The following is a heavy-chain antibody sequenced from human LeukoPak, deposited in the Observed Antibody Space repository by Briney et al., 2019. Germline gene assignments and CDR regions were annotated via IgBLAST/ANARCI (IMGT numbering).Heavy chain of an antibody. CDR3: ARVRFSGSPYYFDS. D-gene: IGHD6-25*01. CDR2: IKQDASEQ. Sequence: GGSLRLSCAAAGFTFSTSWMTWVRQAPGKGLEYVANIKQDASEQYFPDSVRGRFTISRDNVRNSLYLRMNSLRAEDTAVYYCARVRFSGSPYYFDSWGQGTLVTVSS. CDR1: GFTFSTSW. J-gene: IGHJ4*02. V-gene: IGHV3-7*03.